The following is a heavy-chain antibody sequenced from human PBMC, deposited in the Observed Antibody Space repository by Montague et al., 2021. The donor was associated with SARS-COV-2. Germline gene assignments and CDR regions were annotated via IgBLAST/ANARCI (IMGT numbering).Heavy chain of an antibody. CDR1: GGSISSSSYY. Sequence: SETLSLTCTVSGGSISSSSYYWGWIRQPPGKGLEWIGSIYYSGSTYYNPSLKSRVTISVDTSKNQFSLKLRSVTAAATAVYYGARAPPGYWGFVVVVAAHFDYWGQGTLVTVSS. CDR2: IYYSGST. D-gene: IGHD2-15*01. V-gene: IGHV4-39*07. CDR3: ARAPPGYWGFVVVVAAHFDY. J-gene: IGHJ4*02.